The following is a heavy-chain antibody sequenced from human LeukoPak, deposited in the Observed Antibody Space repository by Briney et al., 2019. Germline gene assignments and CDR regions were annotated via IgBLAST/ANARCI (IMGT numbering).Heavy chain of an antibody. D-gene: IGHD4-23*01. J-gene: IGHJ5*02. Sequence: GGSLRLSCAASGFTVSSNYMSWVRQAPGKGLEWVSVIYSGGSTYYADSVKGRFTISRDNSKNTLYLQMNSLRAEDTAVYYCARHTDYGDNSRWFDPWGQGTLVTVSS. CDR1: GFTVSSNY. CDR2: IYSGGST. V-gene: IGHV3-53*01. CDR3: ARHTDYGDNSRWFDP.